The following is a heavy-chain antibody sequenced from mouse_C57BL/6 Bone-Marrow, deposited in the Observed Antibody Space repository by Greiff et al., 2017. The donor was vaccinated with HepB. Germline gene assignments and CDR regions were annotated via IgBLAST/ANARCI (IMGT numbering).Heavy chain of an antibody. CDR1: GYTFTSYG. V-gene: IGHV1-81*01. CDR2: IYPRSGNT. D-gene: IGHD2-3*01. CDR3: ARKLSDGYYVAY. J-gene: IGHJ3*01. Sequence: QVQLKESGAELARPGASVKLSCKASGYTFTSYGISWVKQRTGQGLEWIGEIYPRSGNTYYNEKFKGKATLTADKSSSTAYMELRSLTSEDSAVYFGARKLSDGYYVAYWGQGTLVTVSA.